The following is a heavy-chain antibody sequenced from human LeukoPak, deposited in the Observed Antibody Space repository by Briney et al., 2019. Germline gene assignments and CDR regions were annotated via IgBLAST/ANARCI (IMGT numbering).Heavy chain of an antibody. V-gene: IGHV3-64*01. CDR2: ITSNGGRT. Sequence: TGGSLRLSCAASGFTFSSYSMHLVRQAPGKGLEYVSAITSNGGRTYYANSVKGRFTISRDNSKNTLYLQMGSLRAEDMAVYYCARWGGRYPFDYWGQGTLVTVSS. CDR1: GFTFSSYS. D-gene: IGHD3-16*02. J-gene: IGHJ4*02. CDR3: ARWGGRYPFDY.